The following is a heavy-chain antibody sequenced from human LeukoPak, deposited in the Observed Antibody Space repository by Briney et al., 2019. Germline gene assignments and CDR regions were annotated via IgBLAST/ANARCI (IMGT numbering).Heavy chain of an antibody. CDR3: ARDSSSWYYDY. D-gene: IGHD6-13*01. V-gene: IGHV3-74*03. J-gene: IGHJ4*02. Sequence: GGSLRLSCAASGFTFSSYDMSWVRQAPGKGLVWVSCIKSDGSSTTYADSVKGRFTISRDNAKNTLHLQMNSLRAEDTAVYYCARDSSSWYYDYWGQGTLVTVSS. CDR2: IKSDGSST. CDR1: GFTFSSYD.